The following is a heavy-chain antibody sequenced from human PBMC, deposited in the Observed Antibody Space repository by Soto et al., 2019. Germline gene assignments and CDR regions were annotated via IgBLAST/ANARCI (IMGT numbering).Heavy chain of an antibody. Sequence: QVQLMQSGAEVKKAGASVRISCKASGYTFTTSGMHWVRQAPGQGLEWVGWINGVNGNTKYSQKFQDRVTITRDSSASTAYMELSGLTSDDTGVFYCARAPRLTQLSAWGQGTLVIVSS. D-gene: IGHD1-1*01. CDR2: INGVNGNT. J-gene: IGHJ5*02. CDR3: ARAPRLTQLSA. CDR1: GYTFTTSG. V-gene: IGHV1-3*01.